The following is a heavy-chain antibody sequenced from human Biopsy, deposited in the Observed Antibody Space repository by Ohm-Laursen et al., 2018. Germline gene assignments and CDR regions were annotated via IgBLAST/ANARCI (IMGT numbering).Heavy chain of an antibody. Sequence: GTLSLTCAVYGESFNGYYWSWIRQAPGKGLEWIGYVYYNGNTNYSPSLKSRATISLDTSKDRFSLKLTSVTAADTAVYYCSKRDLSGTSPVWGQGTTVTVSS. V-gene: IGHV4-59*08. CDR3: SKRDLSGTSPV. CDR1: GESFNGYY. D-gene: IGHD1-26*01. CDR2: VYYNGNT. J-gene: IGHJ6*02.